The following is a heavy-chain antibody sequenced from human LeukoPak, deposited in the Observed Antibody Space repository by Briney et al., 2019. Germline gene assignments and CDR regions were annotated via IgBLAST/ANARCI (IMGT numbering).Heavy chain of an antibody. D-gene: IGHD2-21*02. CDR1: GFTFSDSA. V-gene: IGHV3-73*01. J-gene: IGHJ4*02. CDR3: SSQTDASCGGDCHYFDY. Sequence: PSGGSLRLSCAASGFTFSDSAMHWVRQAPGKGLEWVGRIRSKAKSYATAFAASLKGRFTISRDDSKNTTYLQVNSLKTEDTAVYYCSSQTDASCGGDCHYFDYWGQGTLVTVSS. CDR2: IRSKAKSYAT.